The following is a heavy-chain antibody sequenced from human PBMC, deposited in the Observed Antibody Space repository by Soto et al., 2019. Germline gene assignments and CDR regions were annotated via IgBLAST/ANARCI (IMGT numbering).Heavy chain of an antibody. V-gene: IGHV4-34*01. CDR1: GFTFSSYA. CDR2: INHSGST. Sequence: PGGSLRLSSAASGFTFSSYAMHWVRQAPGKGLEWIGEINHSGSTNYNPSLKSRVTISVDTSKNQFSLKLSSVTAADTAVYYCARGGSVAATRSFKAEYFQHWGQGTLVTVSS. CDR3: ARGGSVAATRSFKAEYFQH. J-gene: IGHJ1*01. D-gene: IGHD2-15*01.